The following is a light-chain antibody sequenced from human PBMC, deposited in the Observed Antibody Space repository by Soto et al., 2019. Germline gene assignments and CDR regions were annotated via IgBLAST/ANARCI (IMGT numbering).Light chain of an antibody. CDR3: QQRSNWPRT. Sequence: DIQMTQSPSTLSASVGDRVTITCRASQSISSWLAWYQQKPGKAPKLLIYKASSLESGIPARFSGSGSGTDFTLTISSLEPEDFAVYYCQQRSNWPRTFGQGTKVDIK. CDR1: QSISSW. CDR2: KAS. J-gene: IGKJ1*01. V-gene: IGKV1-5*03.